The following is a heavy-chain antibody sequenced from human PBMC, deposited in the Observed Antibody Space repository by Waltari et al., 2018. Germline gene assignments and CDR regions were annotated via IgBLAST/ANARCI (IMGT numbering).Heavy chain of an antibody. V-gene: IGHV3-7*01. CDR3: ARDPYDYIWGSYRYFDY. CDR1: GFTFSSYW. J-gene: IGHJ4*02. CDR2: IKQDGSEK. D-gene: IGHD3-16*02. Sequence: EVQRVESGGGLVQPGGSLRLSCAASGFTFSSYWMSWVRQAPGKGLEWVANIKQDGSEKYYVDSVKGRFTISRDNAKNSLYLQMNSLRAEDTAVYYCARDPYDYIWGSYRYFDYWGQGTLVTVSS.